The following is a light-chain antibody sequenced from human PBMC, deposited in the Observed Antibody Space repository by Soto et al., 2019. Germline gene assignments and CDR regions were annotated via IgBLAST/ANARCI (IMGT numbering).Light chain of an antibody. CDR2: GAF. Sequence: EIVLTQSPGTLSLSPGERATFSCRASQSVSSNYLAWYQQKPGQAPRLLIYGAFKRATGIPDRFSGSGSGTDFTLTISRMEPGDFAVYCCQQYGSSPRTFGQGTKVDIK. CDR3: QQYGSSPRT. CDR1: QSVSSNY. V-gene: IGKV3-20*01. J-gene: IGKJ1*01.